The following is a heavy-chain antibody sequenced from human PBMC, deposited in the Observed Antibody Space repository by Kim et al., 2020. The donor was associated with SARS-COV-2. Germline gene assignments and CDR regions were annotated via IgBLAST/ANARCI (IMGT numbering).Heavy chain of an antibody. CDR2: ST. CDR3: ARFDGSGDDY. V-gene: IGHV3-53*01. D-gene: IGHD3-10*01. Sequence: STYYADPVKGRFTISRDNSKNTLYLQMNSLGAEDTAVYYCARFDGSGDDYWGQGTLVTVSS. J-gene: IGHJ4*02.